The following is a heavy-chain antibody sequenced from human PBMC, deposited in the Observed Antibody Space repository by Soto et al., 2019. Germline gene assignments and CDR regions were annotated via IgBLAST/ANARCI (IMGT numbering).Heavy chain of an antibody. CDR3: ARDNTVNYGMDV. D-gene: IGHD4-17*01. CDR2: INPNSGGT. Sequence: ASVKVSCKASGYTFTGYYMHWVRQAPGQGLEWMGWINPNSGGTNYAQKFQGWVTMTRDTSISTAYMELSRLRSDDTAVYYCARDNTVNYGMDVWGKGPTVTVSS. CDR1: GYTFTGYY. V-gene: IGHV1-2*04. J-gene: IGHJ6*01.